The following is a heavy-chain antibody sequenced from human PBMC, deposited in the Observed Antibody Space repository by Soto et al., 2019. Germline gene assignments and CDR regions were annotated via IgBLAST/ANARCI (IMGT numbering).Heavy chain of an antibody. CDR2: IYYSGST. D-gene: IGHD3-10*01. J-gene: IGHJ4*02. V-gene: IGHV4-39*01. CDR3: ARLPVQWRFGELSYFDY. CDR1: GGSISSSSYD. Sequence: VNTSETLSLTCTVSGGSISSSSYDCGWIRQPPGKGLEWIGSIYYSGSTYYNPSLKSRVTISVDTSKNQFSLKLSSVTAADTAVYYCARLPVQWRFGELSYFDYWGQGTLVTVSS.